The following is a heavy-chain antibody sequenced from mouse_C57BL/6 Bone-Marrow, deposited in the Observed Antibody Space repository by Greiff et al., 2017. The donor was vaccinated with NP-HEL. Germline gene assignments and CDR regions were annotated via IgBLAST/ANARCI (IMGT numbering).Heavy chain of an antibody. J-gene: IGHJ1*03. D-gene: IGHD1-1*01. CDR2: IYPGGGYT. Sequence: VQLQESGAELVRPGTSVKMSCKASGYTFTNYWIGWAKQRPGHGLEWIGDIYPGGGYTNYNEKFKGTATLTADKSSSTAYMQFSSLTSEDSAIYYCARGGLLRGFDVWGTGTTVTVSS. CDR3: ARGGLLRGFDV. V-gene: IGHV1-63*01. CDR1: GYTFTNYW.